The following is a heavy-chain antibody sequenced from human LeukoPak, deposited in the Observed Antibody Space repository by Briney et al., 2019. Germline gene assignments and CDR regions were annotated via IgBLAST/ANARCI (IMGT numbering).Heavy chain of an antibody. CDR2: TYYSGST. D-gene: IGHD1-26*01. Sequence: SQTLSLTCTVSGGSISSGGYYWSWIRQHPGKGLEWIGYTYYSGSTYYNPSLKSRVTISVDTSKNQFSLKLSSVTAADTAVYYCARVVQRGATGLWGFDYWGQGTLVTVSS. CDR3: ARVVQRGATGLWGFDY. CDR1: GGSISSGGYY. J-gene: IGHJ4*02. V-gene: IGHV4-31*03.